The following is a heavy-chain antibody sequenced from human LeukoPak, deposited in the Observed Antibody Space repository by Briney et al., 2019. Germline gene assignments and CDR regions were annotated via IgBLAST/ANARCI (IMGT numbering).Heavy chain of an antibody. V-gene: IGHV3-33*01. D-gene: IGHD6-19*01. J-gene: IGHJ4*02. Sequence: GGSLRLSCAASGFSFSDFGMHWVRQAPGKGLEWVAMIWYDGSKEYYMESVKGRFTISRDNAKNSLYLQMNSLRAEDTAVYYCARLGYSSGWGKDYWGQGTLVTVTS. CDR1: GFSFSDFG. CDR3: ARLGYSSGWGKDY. CDR2: IWYDGSKE.